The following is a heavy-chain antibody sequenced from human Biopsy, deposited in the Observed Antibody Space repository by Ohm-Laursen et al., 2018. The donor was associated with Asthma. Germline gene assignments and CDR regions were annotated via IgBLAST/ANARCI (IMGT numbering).Heavy chain of an antibody. V-gene: IGHV4-59*07. CDR1: GGSITSFY. Sequence: SDTLSLTCTVSGGSITSFYWSWIRQPPGRGLEWIGYIYFSGNTNYNPSLKSRVTISIDTSKNHFSLKLTSVTAADTAVYYCARGPGPSLSYPDAFDIWGQGTMVTVSS. J-gene: IGHJ3*02. D-gene: IGHD2-2*01. CDR2: IYFSGNT. CDR3: ARGPGPSLSYPDAFDI.